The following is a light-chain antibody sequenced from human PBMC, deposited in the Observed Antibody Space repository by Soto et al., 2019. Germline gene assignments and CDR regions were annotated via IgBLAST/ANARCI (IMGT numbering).Light chain of an antibody. V-gene: IGKV1-5*01. Sequence: DIQMTQSPSSVSASVGDRVTITCRASQSIITYLNWYQQKPGTAPKLLIYTALSLQIGVPSRFSGGGSGTEFTLTISSLQPDDFATYYCQQYNSYSRLTFGGGTKVDIK. CDR1: QSIITY. CDR3: QQYNSYSRLT. CDR2: TAL. J-gene: IGKJ4*01.